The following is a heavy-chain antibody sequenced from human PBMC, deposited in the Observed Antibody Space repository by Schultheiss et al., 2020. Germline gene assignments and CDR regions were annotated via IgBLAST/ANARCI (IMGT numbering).Heavy chain of an antibody. CDR2: IYYSGST. J-gene: IGHJ6*02. Sequence: SETLSLTCTVSGGSISSGGYYWSWIRQHPGKGLEWIGYIYYSGSTYYNPSLKSRVTISVDTSKNQFSLKLSSVTAADTAVYYCARGHYYGSGSSRTVMDVWGQGTTVTVSS. CDR3: ARGHYYGSGSSRTVMDV. CDR1: GGSISSGGYY. D-gene: IGHD3-10*01. V-gene: IGHV4-31*03.